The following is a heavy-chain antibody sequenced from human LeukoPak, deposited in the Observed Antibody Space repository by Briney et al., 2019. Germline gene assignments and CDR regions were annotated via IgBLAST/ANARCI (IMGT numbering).Heavy chain of an antibody. CDR1: GGSISSSSYF. V-gene: IGHV4-39*07. J-gene: IGHJ4*02. CDR2: IFYSGST. CDR3: ARGRMAGNTGYSFDI. D-gene: IGHD6-19*01. Sequence: SETLSLTCTVSGGSISSSSYFWGWIRQPLGQGLEWIGSIFYSGSTYSNPSLKSRVIASVDTSKNQFSLKLSSVTAADTAVYYCARGRMAGNTGYSFDIWGPGALVTVSP.